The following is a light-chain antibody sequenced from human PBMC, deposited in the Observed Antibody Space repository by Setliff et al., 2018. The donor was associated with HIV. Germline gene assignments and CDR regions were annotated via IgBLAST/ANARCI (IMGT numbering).Light chain of an antibody. CDR1: SSDVGGYNY. CDR2: DVS. CDR3: SSYTSSSTYV. J-gene: IGLJ1*01. V-gene: IGLV2-14*01. Sequence: QSVLTQPASVSGSPGQSITISCTGTSSDVGGYNYVSWYPQHPGKAPKLMIYDVSKRPSGVSNRFSGSKSGKTASLTISGLQAEDEADYYCSSYTSSSTYVFGTGTKGTVL.